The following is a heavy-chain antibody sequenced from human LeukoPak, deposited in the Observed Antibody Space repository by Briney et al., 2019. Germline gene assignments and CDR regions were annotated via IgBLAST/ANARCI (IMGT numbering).Heavy chain of an antibody. J-gene: IGHJ4*02. CDR2: IYYSGST. D-gene: IGHD3-22*01. CDR1: GGSISSGDYY. Sequence: SETLSLTCTVSGGSISSGDYYWSWIRQPPGKGLEWIGYIYYSGSTYYNPSLKSRVTISVDTSKNQFSLKLSSVTAADTAVYYCARAGGYYYDSSGYSDYWGQGTLVTVSS. CDR3: ARAGGYYYDSSGYSDY. V-gene: IGHV4-30-4*01.